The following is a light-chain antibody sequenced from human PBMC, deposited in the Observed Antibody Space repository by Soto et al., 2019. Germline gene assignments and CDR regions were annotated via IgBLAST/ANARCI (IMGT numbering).Light chain of an antibody. CDR1: SSDVGGYNS. Sequence: QSALTQPRSVSGSPEQSVTVSCIGTSSDVGGYNSVSWYQEHPGKAPKLMIYDVIKRPSGVPDRFSGSKSGNTASLTISGLLAEDEADYYCCSYVGSYSYVFGTGTKLTVL. J-gene: IGLJ1*01. CDR3: CSYVGSYSYV. CDR2: DVI. V-gene: IGLV2-11*01.